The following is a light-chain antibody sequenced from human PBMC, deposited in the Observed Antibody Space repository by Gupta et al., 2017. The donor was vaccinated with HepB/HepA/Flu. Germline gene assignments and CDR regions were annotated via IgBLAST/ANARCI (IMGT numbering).Light chain of an antibody. V-gene: IGKV4-1*01. CDR1: QSVLYSSNNKNY. CDR3: QQEDSTLLT. Sequence: DIVMTQSPDSLAVSLGERATINCKSSQSVLYSSNNKNYLAWYQQKPGQPPKLLIYWASTRESGVPDRFSGSGSGTDFTLTISSLQAEDVAVYYCQQEDSTLLTFGGGTKVEIK. CDR2: WAS. J-gene: IGKJ4*01.